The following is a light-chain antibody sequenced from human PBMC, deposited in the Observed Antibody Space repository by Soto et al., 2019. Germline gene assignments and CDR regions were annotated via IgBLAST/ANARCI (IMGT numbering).Light chain of an antibody. CDR1: QSLLDSNGYKY. V-gene: IGKV2-28*01. Sequence: DIVMTQSPVSLSVTPGEPASISCRSTQSLLDSNGYKYLDWYLQKPGQSPQLLIYLGFNRPSGVPDRVSGSGSGTDFTLKISRVEAEDVGVYYCMQTLQGLTFGGGTKVEIK. J-gene: IGKJ4*01. CDR2: LGF. CDR3: MQTLQGLT.